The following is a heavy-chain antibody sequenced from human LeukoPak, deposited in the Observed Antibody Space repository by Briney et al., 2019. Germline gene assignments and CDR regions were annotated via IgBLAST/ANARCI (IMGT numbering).Heavy chain of an antibody. J-gene: IGHJ5*02. CDR3: TRSPVRLNWFDP. CDR1: GFTFSSYG. CDR2: IRSKVYGGTT. V-gene: IGHV3-49*03. Sequence: GGSLRLSCTASGFTFSSYGMNWFRQAPGKGLEWVSFIRSKVYGGTTEYAASVKSRFIISRDDSKSIAYLQMNSLKTEDTAVYYCTRSPVRLNWFDPWGQGTLVIVSS.